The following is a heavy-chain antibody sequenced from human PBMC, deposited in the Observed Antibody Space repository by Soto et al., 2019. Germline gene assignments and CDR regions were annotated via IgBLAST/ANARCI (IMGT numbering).Heavy chain of an antibody. V-gene: IGHV3-33*01. J-gene: IGHJ4*02. CDR2: ISYDGSDK. Sequence: PGGSLRLSCAASGFTFRNYGMHWVRQAPGKGLEWVAVISYDGSDKYYADYVKGRFTISRDNSKNTLYLQMNSLRVEDTAVYYCASGRRSQQLEAYYFDYWGQGTLVTVSS. D-gene: IGHD6-13*01. CDR3: ASGRRSQQLEAYYFDY. CDR1: GFTFRNYG.